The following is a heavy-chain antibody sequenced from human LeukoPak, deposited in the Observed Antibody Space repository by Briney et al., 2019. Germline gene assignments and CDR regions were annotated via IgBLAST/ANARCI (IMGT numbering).Heavy chain of an antibody. J-gene: IGHJ4*02. D-gene: IGHD1-26*01. V-gene: IGHV3-23*01. CDR1: GFTFSSYA. Sequence: GGSLRLPCAASGFTFSSYAMSWVRQVPGKGLEWVSLIRDSGGSTYYADSVKGRFTISRDNSKNTLDLQMNSLSAEDTAVYFCARGMTGGSYSRFDYWGQGTLVTVSS. CDR3: ARGMTGGSYSRFDY. CDR2: IRDSGGST.